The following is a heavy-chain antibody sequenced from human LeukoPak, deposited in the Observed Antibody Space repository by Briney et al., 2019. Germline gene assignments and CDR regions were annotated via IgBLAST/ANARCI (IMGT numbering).Heavy chain of an antibody. D-gene: IGHD1-26*01. CDR1: GFTVSSNY. CDR2: IYSGGST. CDR3: ARDKVVGATFFDY. J-gene: IGHJ4*02. Sequence: QPGGSLRLSCAASGFTVSSNYMSWVRQAPGKGLEWVSVIYSGGSTYYADSVKGRFTISRDNSKNTLYLQMNSLRDEDTAVYYCARDKVVGATFFDYWGQGTLVTVSS. V-gene: IGHV3-53*01.